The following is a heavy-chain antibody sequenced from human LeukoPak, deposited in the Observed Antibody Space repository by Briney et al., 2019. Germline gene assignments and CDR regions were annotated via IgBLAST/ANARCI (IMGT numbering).Heavy chain of an antibody. Sequence: SETLSLTCTASGGSISSGSYYWSWIRQPAGKGLEWIGRIYTSGSTNYNPSLKSRVTISVDTSKNQFSLKLSSVTAADTAVYYCARDALGWFDPWGQGTLVTVSS. CDR3: ARDALGWFDP. CDR2: IYTSGST. CDR1: GGSISSGSYY. V-gene: IGHV4-61*02. J-gene: IGHJ5*02.